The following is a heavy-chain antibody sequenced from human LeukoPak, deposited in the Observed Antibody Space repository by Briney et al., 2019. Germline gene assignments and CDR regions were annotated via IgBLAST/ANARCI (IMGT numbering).Heavy chain of an antibody. Sequence: SGTLSLTCTVSGGSISSGGYYWSWIRQHPGKGLEWIGYIYYSGSTYYNPSLKSRVTISVDTSKNQFSLKLSSVTAADTAVYYCARAYPLAPRFGEPYNWFDPWGQGTLVTVSS. CDR1: GGSISSGGYY. J-gene: IGHJ5*02. CDR3: ARAYPLAPRFGEPYNWFDP. D-gene: IGHD3-10*01. CDR2: IYYSGST. V-gene: IGHV4-31*03.